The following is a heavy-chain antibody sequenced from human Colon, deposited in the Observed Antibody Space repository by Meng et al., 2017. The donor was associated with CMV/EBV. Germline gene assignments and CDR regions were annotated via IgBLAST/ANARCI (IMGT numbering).Heavy chain of an antibody. V-gene: IGHV3-7*01. CDR3: ARNARGSGY. J-gene: IGHJ4*02. CDR1: GFTFSDFW. CDR2: IKQDGSEK. Sequence: GESLKISCAASGFTFSDFWMSWVRQLPGKGLEWVANIKQDGSEKYYVDSVKGRFTISRDNAKNSLFLQMNSLRAEDTAMYYCARNARGSGYWGQGTLVTVSS. D-gene: IGHD3-10*01.